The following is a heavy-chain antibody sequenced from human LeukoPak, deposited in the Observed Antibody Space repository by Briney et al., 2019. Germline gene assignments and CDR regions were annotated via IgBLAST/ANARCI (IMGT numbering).Heavy chain of an antibody. CDR2: ISGSGGST. Sequence: GGSLRLACAASGFTFSSYAMSWVRQALGKGLEWVSAISGSGGSTYYADSVKGRFTISRDNSKNTLYLQMNSLRAEDTAVYYCAKVLNPLLRYYFDYWGQGTLVTVSS. D-gene: IGHD2-2*02. CDR1: GFTFSSYA. J-gene: IGHJ4*02. V-gene: IGHV3-23*01. CDR3: AKVLNPLLRYYFDY.